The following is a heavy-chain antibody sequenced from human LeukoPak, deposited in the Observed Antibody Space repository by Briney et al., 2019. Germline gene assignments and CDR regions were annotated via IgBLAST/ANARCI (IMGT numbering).Heavy chain of an antibody. J-gene: IGHJ4*02. D-gene: IGHD4-17*01. CDR2: INHSGST. CDR3: ARGRGYGEGY. V-gene: IGHV4-34*01. CDR1: GGSFSGYY. Sequence: SETLSLTCAVYGGSFSGYYWSWIRQPPGKGLEWIGEINHSGSTNYNPSLKSRVTISVDTSKNQFSLKLSSVTAADTAVHYCARGRGYGEGYWGQGTLVTVSS.